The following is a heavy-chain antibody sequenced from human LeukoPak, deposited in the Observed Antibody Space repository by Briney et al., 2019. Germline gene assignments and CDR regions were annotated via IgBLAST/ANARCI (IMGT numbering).Heavy chain of an antibody. J-gene: IGHJ3*02. CDR2: ISWNSGSI. CDR3: AKDMSGRGSNYFDAFDI. Sequence: GGSLRLSWAASGFTFDDYAMHWVRQAPGKGLEWVSGISWNSGSIGYADSVKGRFTISRDNAKNSLYLQMNSLRAEDMALYYCAKDMSGRGSNYFDAFDIWGQGTMVTVSS. D-gene: IGHD1-7*01. CDR1: GFTFDDYA. V-gene: IGHV3-9*03.